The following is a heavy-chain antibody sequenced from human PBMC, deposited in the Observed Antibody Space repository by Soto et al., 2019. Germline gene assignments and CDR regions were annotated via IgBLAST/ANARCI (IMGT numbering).Heavy chain of an antibody. J-gene: IGHJ4*02. V-gene: IGHV3-21*01. CDR2: ISSSSSYI. CDR1: GFTFSSYS. CDR3: ASSVAATGLFDY. D-gene: IGHD6-25*01. Sequence: EVQLVESGGGLVKPGGSLRLSCAASGFTFSSYSMNWVRQAPGKGLEWVSSISSSSSYIYYADSVKGRFTISRDNAKNSLYLQMNSLRAEDTAVYYCASSVAATGLFDYWGQGSLVTVSS.